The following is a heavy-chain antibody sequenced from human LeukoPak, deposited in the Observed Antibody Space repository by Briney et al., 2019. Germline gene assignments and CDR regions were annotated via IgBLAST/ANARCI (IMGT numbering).Heavy chain of an antibody. Sequence: SETLSLTCTVSGGSISSGDYYWSWIRQPPGRGLEWIGYIYYSGSTYYSPSLKSRVTISVDTSKNQFSLKLSSVTAADTAVYYCASFGVVIPSDMDVWGKGTTVTVSS. J-gene: IGHJ6*03. CDR3: ASFGVVIPSDMDV. CDR2: IYYSGST. D-gene: IGHD3-3*01. V-gene: IGHV4-30-4*08. CDR1: GGSISSGDYY.